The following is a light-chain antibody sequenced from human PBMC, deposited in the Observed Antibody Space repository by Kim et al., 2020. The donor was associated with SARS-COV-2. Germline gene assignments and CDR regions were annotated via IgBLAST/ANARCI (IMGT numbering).Light chain of an antibody. CDR3: NSRDSSGNHYV. J-gene: IGLJ1*01. Sequence: AVGQTVRITCQGDSLRSYYASWYQQKPGPAPVLVIYGKNNRPSGIPDRFSGSSSGNTASLTITGAQAEDEADYYCNSRDSSGNHYVFGTGTKVTVL. CDR1: SLRSYY. V-gene: IGLV3-19*01. CDR2: GKN.